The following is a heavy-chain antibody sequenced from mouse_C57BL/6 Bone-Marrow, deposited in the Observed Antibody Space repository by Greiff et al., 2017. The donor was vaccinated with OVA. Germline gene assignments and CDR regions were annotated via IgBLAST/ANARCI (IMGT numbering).Heavy chain of an antibody. Sequence: VQLVESGAELARPGASVQLSCKASGYTFTSYGISWVKQRTGQGLEWVGEIYPRSGNTYYNEKFKGKATMTADKSSSTAYMELRSLTSEDSAVYFCARRRVWFAYWGQGTLVTVSA. J-gene: IGHJ3*01. CDR1: GYTFTSYG. CDR2: IYPRSGNT. V-gene: IGHV1-81*01. CDR3: ARRRVWFAY.